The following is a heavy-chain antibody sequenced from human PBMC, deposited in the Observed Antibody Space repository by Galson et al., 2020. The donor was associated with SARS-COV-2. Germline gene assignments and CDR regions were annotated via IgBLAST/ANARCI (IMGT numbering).Heavy chain of an antibody. D-gene: IGHD2-15*01. V-gene: IGHV3-53*01. CDR1: GFTVSSNY. CDR3: ARDLKDIV. CDR2: IYSGGST. J-gene: IGHJ4*02. Sequence: GESLKISCAASGFTVSSNYMSWVRQAPGKGLEWVSVIYSGGSTYYADSVKGRFTISRDNSKNTLYLQMNSLRAEDTAVYYCARDLKDIVWCQGTLVTVSS.